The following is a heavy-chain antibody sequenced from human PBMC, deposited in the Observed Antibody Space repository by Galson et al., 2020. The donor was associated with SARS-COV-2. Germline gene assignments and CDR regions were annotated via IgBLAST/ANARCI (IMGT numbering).Heavy chain of an antibody. CDR1: GFTFSSYS. J-gene: IGHJ4*02. V-gene: IGHV3-21*01. CDR2: ISSSSSYI. D-gene: IGHD3-22*01. CDR3: ASLPFYYYDSSGYV. Sequence: GGSLRLSCAASGFTFSSYSMNWVRQAPGKGLEWVSSISSSSSYIYYADSVKGRFTISRDNAKNSLYLQMNSLRAEDTAVYYCASLPFYYYDSSGYVWGQGTLVTVSS.